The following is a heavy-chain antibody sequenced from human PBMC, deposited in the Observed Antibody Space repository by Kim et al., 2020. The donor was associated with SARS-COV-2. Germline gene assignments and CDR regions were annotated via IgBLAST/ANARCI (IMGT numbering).Heavy chain of an antibody. CDR2: INPSGGST. V-gene: IGHV1-46*01. J-gene: IGHJ4*02. Sequence: ASVKVSCKASGYTFTSHYMHWVRQAPGQGLEWMGMINPSGGSTSYAQKFQGRVTMTRDTSTSTVYMELSSLRSEDMAVYYCARPLLPYYGSGSGFDYWGQGTLVTVSS. D-gene: IGHD3-10*01. CDR1: GYTFTSHY. CDR3: ARPLLPYYGSGSGFDY.